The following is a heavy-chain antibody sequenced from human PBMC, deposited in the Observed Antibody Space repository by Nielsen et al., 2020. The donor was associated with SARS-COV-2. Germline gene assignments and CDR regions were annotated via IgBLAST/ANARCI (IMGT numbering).Heavy chain of an antibody. V-gene: IGHV4-59*01. D-gene: IGHD1-26*01. J-gene: IGHJ3*02. Sequence: SETLSLTCTVSGGSISSYYWSWIRQPPGKGLEWIGYIYYSGGTNYNPSLKSRVTISVDTSKNQFSLKLSSVTAADTAVYYCARGGIVGAAAWLDAFDIWGQGTMVTVSS. CDR1: GGSISSYY. CDR3: ARGGIVGAAAWLDAFDI. CDR2: IYYSGGT.